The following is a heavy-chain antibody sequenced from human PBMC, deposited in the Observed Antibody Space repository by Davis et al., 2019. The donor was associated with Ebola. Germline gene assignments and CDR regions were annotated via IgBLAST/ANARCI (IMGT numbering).Heavy chain of an antibody. CDR2: IRSKANSYAT. D-gene: IGHD3-10*01. V-gene: IGHV3-73*01. CDR1: GFTFSGSA. Sequence: GESLKISCAASGFTFSGSAMHWVRQASGQGLEWVGRIRSKANSYATAYAASVKGRFTISRDDSKNTAYLQMNSLKTEDTAVYYCTTQRHGSDEYWGQGTLVTVSS. J-gene: IGHJ4*02. CDR3: TTQRHGSDEY.